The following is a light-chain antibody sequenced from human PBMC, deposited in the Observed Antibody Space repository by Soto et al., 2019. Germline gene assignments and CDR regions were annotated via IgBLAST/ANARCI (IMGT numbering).Light chain of an antibody. V-gene: IGLV2-23*02. Sequence: QSLLTQPASVSGSPGQSITISCPGPSIDVGSYNLVSWYQHHPGKAPKLMIYEVSKRPSGVSNRFSGSKSGNTASLTISGLQAEDEADYYCCSYAGSSTFYVFGTGTKVTGL. J-gene: IGLJ1*01. CDR1: SIDVGSYNL. CDR3: CSYAGSSTFYV. CDR2: EVS.